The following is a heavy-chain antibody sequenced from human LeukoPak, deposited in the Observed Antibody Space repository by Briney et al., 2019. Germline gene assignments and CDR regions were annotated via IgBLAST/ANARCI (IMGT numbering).Heavy chain of an antibody. CDR2: ILRTGST. Sequence: SETLSLTCAVSGYSISSGYWWSWVRQPPGKGLEWIGEILRTGSTNYNPSLKSRVTISVDRSKNQFSLKLSSVTAADTAVYYCARAGQVRGSGLVGNWFDPWGQGTLVTVSS. CDR3: ARAGQVRGSGLVGNWFDP. J-gene: IGHJ5*02. D-gene: IGHD3-10*01. V-gene: IGHV4-4*02. CDR1: GYSISSGYW.